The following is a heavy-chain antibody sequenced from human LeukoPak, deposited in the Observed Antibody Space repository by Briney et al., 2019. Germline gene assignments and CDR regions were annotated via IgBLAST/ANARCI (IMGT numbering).Heavy chain of an antibody. V-gene: IGHV3-21*01. D-gene: IGHD5-24*01. CDR3: ARVVRMATIILLDY. Sequence: KPGGSLRLSCAASGFTFSSYSMNWVRQAPGKGLEWVSSISSSSGYIYYADSVKGRFTISRDNAKNSLYLQMNSPRAEDTAVYYCARVVRMATIILLDYWGQGTLVTVSS. CDR2: ISSSSGYI. J-gene: IGHJ4*02. CDR1: GFTFSSYS.